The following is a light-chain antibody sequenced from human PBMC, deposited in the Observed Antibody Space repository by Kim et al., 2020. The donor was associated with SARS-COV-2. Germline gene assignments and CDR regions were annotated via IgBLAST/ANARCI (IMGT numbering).Light chain of an antibody. CDR3: QQANSFPPWT. Sequence: ASVGDIVTITCRASQDINTWLGWYQQKPGKAPKLLIYGASNLQSGVPSRFSGSGSGTDFTLTISRLQPDDCATYYCQQANSFPPWTFGQGTKVEI. V-gene: IGKV1-12*01. CDR2: GAS. J-gene: IGKJ1*01. CDR1: QDINTW.